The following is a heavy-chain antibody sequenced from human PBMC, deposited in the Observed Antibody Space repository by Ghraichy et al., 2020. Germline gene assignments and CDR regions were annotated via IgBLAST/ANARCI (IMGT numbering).Heavy chain of an antibody. D-gene: IGHD2-2*01. CDR2: ILNNGAT. CDR3: ARQRGHPLNAYYFGY. CDR1: GVTFGNNA. J-gene: IGHJ4*02. V-gene: IGHV3-23*01. Sequence: GGSLRLSCEAFGVTFGNNAMSWVRQAPGQGLEWVSGILNNGATYYSDSVKGRFTISRDNSKNTLYLQMNSLRTDDTAVYFCARQRGHPLNAYYFGYWGQGTLVNVSS.